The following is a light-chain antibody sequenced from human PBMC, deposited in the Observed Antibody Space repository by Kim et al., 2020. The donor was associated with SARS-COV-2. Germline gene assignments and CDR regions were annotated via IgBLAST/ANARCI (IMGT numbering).Light chain of an antibody. V-gene: IGLV2-14*03. Sequence: QSALTQPASVSGSPGQSITISCTGTSSDVGGYKYVSWYQQHPGKVPKLMIYDVTNRPSGVSNRFSGSKSGNTASLTISGLQAEDEADYYCSSFTTSNTLYVFGTGTKVTVL. CDR3: SSFTTSNTLYV. J-gene: IGLJ1*01. CDR1: SSDVGGYKY. CDR2: DVT.